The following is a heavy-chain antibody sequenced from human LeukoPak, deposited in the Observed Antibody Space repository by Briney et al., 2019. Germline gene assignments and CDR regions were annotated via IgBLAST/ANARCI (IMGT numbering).Heavy chain of an antibody. J-gene: IGHJ4*02. D-gene: IGHD6-13*01. Sequence: EASVKVPCKVSGYTLTELSMHWVRQAPGKGLEWVGGFDPEDGEKIYAQKLKGRVTMTEDTSTDTAYIALSSLRSEDTAVYYCATADFYSSSWYLGYWGQGTLVTVSS. CDR3: ATADFYSSSWYLGY. CDR2: FDPEDGEK. V-gene: IGHV1-24*01. CDR1: GYTLTELS.